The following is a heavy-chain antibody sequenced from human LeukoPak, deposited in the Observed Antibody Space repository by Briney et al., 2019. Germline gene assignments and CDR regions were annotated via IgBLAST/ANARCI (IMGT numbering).Heavy chain of an antibody. Sequence: ASVKVSCKASGYTFTGYYMHWVRQAPGQGLEWMGWVNPNSGGTSYAQKFQGRVTMTRDTSISTAYMELSRLRSDDTAVYYCARGYDFWSGYQHWGQGTLVTVSS. J-gene: IGHJ4*02. CDR3: ARGYDFWSGYQH. D-gene: IGHD3-3*01. V-gene: IGHV1-2*02. CDR1: GYTFTGYY. CDR2: VNPNSGGT.